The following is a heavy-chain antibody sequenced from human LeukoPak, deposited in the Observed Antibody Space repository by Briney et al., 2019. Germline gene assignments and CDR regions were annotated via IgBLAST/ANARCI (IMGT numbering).Heavy chain of an antibody. CDR2: IKTDGSEK. V-gene: IGHV3-7*01. Sequence: GGSLRLSCEGSGFTFGNYWMGGVRKAPGKGLKWVANIKTDGSEKYYVDSVKGRFTISRDNAKNSLYLQMNSLRAEDTAVYYCAKDIRRGLGCLDYWGQGTLVTVSS. J-gene: IGHJ4*02. CDR1: GFTFGNYW. CDR3: AKDIRRGLGCLDY. D-gene: IGHD3-10*01.